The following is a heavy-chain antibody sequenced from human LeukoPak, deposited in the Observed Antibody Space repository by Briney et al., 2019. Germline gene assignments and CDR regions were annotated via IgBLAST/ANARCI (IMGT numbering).Heavy chain of an antibody. CDR2: IFPSGGEI. Sequence: PGGSLRLSCAASGFTFSTFAMIWVRQPPGKGLEWVSSIFPSGGEIHYADSVKGRFTISRDNAKNSLYLQMNSLRAEDTAVYYCARLGYYDSSGYYSYYYYMDVWGKGTTVTISS. CDR1: GFTFSTFA. V-gene: IGHV3-21*01. J-gene: IGHJ6*03. D-gene: IGHD3-22*01. CDR3: ARLGYYDSSGYYSYYYYMDV.